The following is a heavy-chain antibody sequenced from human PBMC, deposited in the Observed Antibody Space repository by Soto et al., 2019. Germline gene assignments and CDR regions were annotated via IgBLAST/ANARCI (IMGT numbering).Heavy chain of an antibody. Sequence: EVQLLESGGGLVQPGWSLRRSCAASGFSFGGYGMSWVLQAPGQGLEWVSAVSGSGATTYYSDSVRGRFTISRDNSKNTLYLQMTSLRAEDTAVYFCAKASKGYTGYDLDYWGQGTLVGVSP. D-gene: IGHD5-12*01. CDR3: AKASKGYTGYDLDY. J-gene: IGHJ4*02. CDR1: GFSFGGYG. V-gene: IGHV3-23*01. CDR2: VSGSGATT.